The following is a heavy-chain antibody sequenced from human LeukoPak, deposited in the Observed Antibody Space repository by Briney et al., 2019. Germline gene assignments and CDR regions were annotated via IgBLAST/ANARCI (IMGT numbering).Heavy chain of an antibody. J-gene: IGHJ6*03. D-gene: IGHD3-16*01. Sequence: GGSLRLSCAASGFTFNNYAMSWVRQAPGKGLEWVANINQDGSEKYYVDSVKGRFTISRDNSKSTLYLQMNSLRAEDTAVYYCARVQSFGDMDVWGKGTTVTVSS. V-gene: IGHV3-7*03. CDR3: ARVQSFGDMDV. CDR1: GFTFNNYA. CDR2: INQDGSEK.